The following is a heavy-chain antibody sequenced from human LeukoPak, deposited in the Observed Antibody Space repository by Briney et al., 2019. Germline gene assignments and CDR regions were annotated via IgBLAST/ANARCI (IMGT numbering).Heavy chain of an antibody. Sequence: SETLSLTCTVSGGSISSYYWSWIRQPPGKGLEWIGYIYYSGSTNYNPSPKCRVTISVDTSKNQFSLKLSSVTAADTAVYYCARGGGRWLPENDYWGQGTLVTVSS. CDR2: IYYSGST. D-gene: IGHD5-24*01. CDR1: GGSISSYY. CDR3: ARGGGRWLPENDY. J-gene: IGHJ4*02. V-gene: IGHV4-59*01.